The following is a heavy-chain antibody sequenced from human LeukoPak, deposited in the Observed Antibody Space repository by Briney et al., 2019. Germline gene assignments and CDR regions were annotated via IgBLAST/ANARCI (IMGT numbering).Heavy chain of an antibody. J-gene: IGHJ6*02. CDR1: GYTFTGYY. CDR3: ARWASRFGVPLHYGMDV. Sequence: ASVKVSCKASGYTFTGYYMHWVRQAPGQGLEWMGWINPNSGGTNYAQKFQGRVTMTRDTSISTAYMELSRLRSDDTAVYYCARWASRFGVPLHYGMDVWGQGTTVTVSS. D-gene: IGHD3-3*01. V-gene: IGHV1-2*02. CDR2: INPNSGGT.